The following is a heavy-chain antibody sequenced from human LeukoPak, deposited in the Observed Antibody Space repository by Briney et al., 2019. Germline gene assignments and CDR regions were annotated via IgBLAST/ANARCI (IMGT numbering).Heavy chain of an antibody. CDR3: AKDQLRNYYSSAFDY. D-gene: IGHD3-22*01. Sequence: PGGSLRLSCAASGFTFSSYAMSWVRQAPGKGLEWVSAISGSGGSTYYADSVKGRFTISRDNSKNTLYLQMNSLRAEDTAVYYCAKDQLRNYYSSAFDYWGQGTLVTVSS. CDR1: GFTFSSYA. J-gene: IGHJ4*02. V-gene: IGHV3-23*01. CDR2: ISGSGGST.